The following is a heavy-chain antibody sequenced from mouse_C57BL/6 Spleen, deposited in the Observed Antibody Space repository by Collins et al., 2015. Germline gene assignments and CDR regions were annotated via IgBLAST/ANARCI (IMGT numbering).Heavy chain of an antibody. CDR1: GYTFTTYP. J-gene: IGHJ1*03. CDR3: ARGSNWGFFDV. D-gene: IGHD2-5*01. CDR2: FHPYNDDI. V-gene: IGHV1-47*01. Sequence: QVQLQQSGAELVKPGASVKMSCKASGYTFTTYPVQWMSQNHGKSLEWIGNFHPYNDDINYNEKFKGKATLTVEKSSSTVYLELSRLTSDDSAIHYCARGSNWGFFDVWGTGTTVTVSS.